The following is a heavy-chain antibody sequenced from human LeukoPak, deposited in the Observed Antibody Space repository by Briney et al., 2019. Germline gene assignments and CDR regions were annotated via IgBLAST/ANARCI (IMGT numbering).Heavy chain of an antibody. CDR1: GGSFSGYY. CDR3: ARVIDLDIRRYYLAY. Sequence: QPSDALSLTCAVYGGSFSGYYWSWVRQPPGTGLEWIGEINDRGSINCSPSLERRVNISVDTAKNQFSLKLKSVTAADTAVYYCARVIDLDIRRYYLAYWGQGHRVTVSS. D-gene: IGHD3-16*02. J-gene: IGHJ4*02. CDR2: INDRGSI. V-gene: IGHV4-34*01.